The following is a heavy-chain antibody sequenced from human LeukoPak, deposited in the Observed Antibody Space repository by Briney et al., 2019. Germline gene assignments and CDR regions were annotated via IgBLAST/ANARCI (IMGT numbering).Heavy chain of an antibody. CDR3: AKARRGWLLLLDY. V-gene: IGHV3-30*18. J-gene: IGHJ4*02. D-gene: IGHD3-22*01. Sequence: PGRSLRLSCAASGFTFSSYGMHWVRQAPGKGLEWVAVISYDGSNKYYADSVKGRFTISRDNSKNTLYLQMNSLRAEDTAVYYCAKARRGWLLLLDYWGQGTLVTVSS. CDR2: ISYDGSNK. CDR1: GFTFSSYG.